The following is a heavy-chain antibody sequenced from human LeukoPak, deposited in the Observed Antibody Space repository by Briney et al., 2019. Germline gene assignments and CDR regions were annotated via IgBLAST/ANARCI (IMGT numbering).Heavy chain of an antibody. CDR3: ARDSLLRGSGWDYWYFDL. Sequence: SETLSLTCTVSGGSVSNGNYYWSWIRQPPGKGLEWIGNMHYSGSTNYNSSLKSRVTISVDTSMNQFSLLLTSATAADTAVYYCARDSLLRGSGWDYWYFDLWGRGTLVTVSS. CDR2: MHYSGST. CDR1: GGSVSNGNYY. D-gene: IGHD6-25*01. V-gene: IGHV4-61*01. J-gene: IGHJ2*01.